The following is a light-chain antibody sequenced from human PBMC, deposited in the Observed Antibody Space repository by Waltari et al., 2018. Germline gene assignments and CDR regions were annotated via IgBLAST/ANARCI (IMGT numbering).Light chain of an antibody. CDR2: DAS. Sequence: DIQMTKSPSTLSASVGDRVTIPCRASQSIGSLLAWYQQKPGKAPKLLIYDASSLESGVPSRFSGSGSGTEFTLTINSLQPDDFATYSCQQYYSYFTFGGGAKVEIK. CDR1: QSIGSL. CDR3: QQYYSYFT. J-gene: IGKJ4*01. V-gene: IGKV1-5*01.